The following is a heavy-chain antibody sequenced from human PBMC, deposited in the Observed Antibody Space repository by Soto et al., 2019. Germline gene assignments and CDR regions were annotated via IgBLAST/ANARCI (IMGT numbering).Heavy chain of an antibody. Sequence: LSQTLSLTCAISGDSVSSNSAAWNWIRRSPSRGLEWLGRTYYRSKWYNDYAVSVKSRIAINPDTSKNQFSLQLNSVTPEDTAVYYCARTSGHFDSWGQGTLVTVSS. V-gene: IGHV6-1*01. CDR3: ARTSGHFDS. CDR2: TYYRSKWYN. D-gene: IGHD6-19*01. CDR1: GDSVSSNSAA. J-gene: IGHJ4*02.